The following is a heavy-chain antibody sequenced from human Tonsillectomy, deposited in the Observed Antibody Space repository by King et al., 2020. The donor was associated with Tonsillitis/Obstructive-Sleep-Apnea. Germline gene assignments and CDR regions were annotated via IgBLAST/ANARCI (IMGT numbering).Heavy chain of an antibody. D-gene: IGHD1-14*01. J-gene: IGHJ4*02. CDR1: GYTFTSYY. V-gene: IGHV1-46*01. CDR3: ARDDVVGRYIDS. CDR2: INPSSGVA. Sequence: QLVQSGAEVKTPGASVKVSCKASGYTFTSYYIHWVRQARGQGLEWLGIINPSSGVATYAQKFQGRVTMIIDTSASTVYLQLSSLRSEDTAVYYCARDDVVGRYIDSWGQGTLVTVSS.